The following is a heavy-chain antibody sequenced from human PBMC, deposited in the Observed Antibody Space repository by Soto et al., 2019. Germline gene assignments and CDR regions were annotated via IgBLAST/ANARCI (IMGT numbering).Heavy chain of an antibody. CDR2: MNPKTGDS. D-gene: IGHD2-15*01. Sequence: QVQLVQSGAEVKKPGASVKVSCKTSGYTFTSNDIYWLRQATGQGLEWMGWMNPKTGDSNSAEKFQGRLRMPRNTSITHAYMELSSLTSEDTAVYYCARGRPGGGIKRSWFDPWGQGTLVTVST. CDR3: ARGRPGGGIKRSWFDP. CDR1: GYTFTSND. J-gene: IGHJ5*02. V-gene: IGHV1-8*01.